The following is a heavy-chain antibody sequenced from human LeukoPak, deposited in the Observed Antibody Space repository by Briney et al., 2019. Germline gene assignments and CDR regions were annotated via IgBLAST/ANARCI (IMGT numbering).Heavy chain of an antibody. Sequence: PGGSLRLSCETSGVTFSSFSLNWVRQAPGQGLELLSYISSSSRSKYYADSVKSRFIVSRDNAKNSLYLQMDSLRAEDTALYYCASQSRGSSTRAPDFWGQGTLVTVSS. J-gene: IGHJ4*02. D-gene: IGHD1-26*01. CDR2: ISSSSRSK. CDR3: ASQSRGSSTRAPDF. CDR1: GVTFSSFS. V-gene: IGHV3-48*04.